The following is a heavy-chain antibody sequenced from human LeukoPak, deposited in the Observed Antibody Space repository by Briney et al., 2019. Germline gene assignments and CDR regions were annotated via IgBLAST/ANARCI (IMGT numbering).Heavy chain of an antibody. V-gene: IGHV4-39*07. CDR2: IYYSGST. CDR3: ARYSSSWYGYY. Sequence: SETLSLTCTVSGGSISSSSYYWGWIRQPPGKGLEWIGSIYYSGSTYYNPSLKSRVTISIDTSKNQFSLKLSSVTAADTAVYYCARYSSSWYGYYWGQGTLVTVSS. D-gene: IGHD6-13*01. CDR1: GGSISSSSYY. J-gene: IGHJ4*02.